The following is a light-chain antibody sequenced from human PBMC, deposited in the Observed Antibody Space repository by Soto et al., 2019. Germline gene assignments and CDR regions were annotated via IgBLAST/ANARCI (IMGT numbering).Light chain of an antibody. Sequence: EIVLTQSPGTLSLSPRERATLSCRASQSVTSNSLAWYQHRPGQAPRLLIYGVSNRAPGIPDRFSGSGSGTHFTFTISRLEPEDFAVYYCQQYAASPRTFGQGTQVEVK. CDR3: QQYAASPRT. CDR2: GVS. CDR1: QSVTSNS. J-gene: IGKJ1*01. V-gene: IGKV3-20*01.